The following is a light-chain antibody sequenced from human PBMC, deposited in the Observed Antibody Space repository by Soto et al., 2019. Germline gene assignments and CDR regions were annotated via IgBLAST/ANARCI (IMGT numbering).Light chain of an antibody. J-gene: IGKJ4*01. CDR3: QQYSGSVLT. Sequence: VLTQSPGTLSSSPGGRVSLSCRASQIVSNNYLAWYQQKSGQAPRLLIFGASNRATGIPDRFSGSGSGTDFTLTISGLEPEDVAGYFCQQYSGSVLTFGGGTKV. CDR1: QIVSNNY. V-gene: IGKV3-20*01. CDR2: GAS.